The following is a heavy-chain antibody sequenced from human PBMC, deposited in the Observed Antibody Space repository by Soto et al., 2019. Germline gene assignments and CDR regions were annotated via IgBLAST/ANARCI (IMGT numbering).Heavy chain of an antibody. CDR1: GGTFSSYA. D-gene: IGHD2-2*01. CDR2: IIPIFGTA. J-gene: IGHJ6*02. Sequence: SVKVSCKASGGTFSSYAISWVRQAPGQGLEWMGGIIPIFGTANYAQKFQGRVTITADESTSTAYMELSSLRSEDTAVYYCARDCSSTSCYGYYYYGMDVWGQGTTVTVSS. CDR3: ARDCSSTSCYGYYYYGMDV. V-gene: IGHV1-69*13.